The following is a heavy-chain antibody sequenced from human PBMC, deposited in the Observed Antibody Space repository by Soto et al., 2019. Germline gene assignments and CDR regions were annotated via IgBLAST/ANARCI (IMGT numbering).Heavy chain of an antibody. V-gene: IGHV1-2*02. CDR1: GYTFTGYY. CDR3: ARVGGSSYHNHFDY. CDR2: INPNSGGT. Sequence: ASLQVSCKSSGYTFTGYYIHWVRQAHGQGLEWMGWINPNSGGTNYAQNFQCMVTMTRDTSISTAYMELSRLRSDDTAVYYCARVGGSSYHNHFDYGGQGTLVTVSS. D-gene: IGHD6-13*01. J-gene: IGHJ4*02.